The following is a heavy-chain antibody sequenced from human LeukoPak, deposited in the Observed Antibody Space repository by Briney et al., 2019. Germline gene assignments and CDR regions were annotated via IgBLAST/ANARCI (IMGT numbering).Heavy chain of an antibody. Sequence: GGSLRLSCAASGFTFSDFWMSWVRQAPGKGLEWVANIKQDGSEKYYVDSVKGRFTISRDNAKNSLYLQMNSLRAEDTAVYYCARAVAGMEDYWGQGTLVTVSS. CDR1: GFTFSDFW. V-gene: IGHV3-7*03. D-gene: IGHD6-19*01. CDR3: ARAVAGMEDY. CDR2: IKQDGSEK. J-gene: IGHJ4*02.